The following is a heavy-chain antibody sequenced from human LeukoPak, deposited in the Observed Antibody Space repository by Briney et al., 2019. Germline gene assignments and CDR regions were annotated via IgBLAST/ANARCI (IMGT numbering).Heavy chain of an antibody. J-gene: IGHJ4*02. V-gene: IGHV3-23*01. Sequence: QPGASLRLSCAASGFTFSSYAMSWVRLAPGKGLEWVSAISGSGGSTYYADSVKGRFTISRDNSKNTPYLQMNSLRAEDTAVYYCAKDLYGGNRFDYWGQGTLVTVSS. D-gene: IGHD4-23*01. CDR3: AKDLYGGNRFDY. CDR1: GFTFSSYA. CDR2: ISGSGGST.